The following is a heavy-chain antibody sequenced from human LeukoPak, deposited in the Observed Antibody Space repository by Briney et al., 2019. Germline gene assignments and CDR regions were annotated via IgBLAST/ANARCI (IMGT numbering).Heavy chain of an antibody. D-gene: IGHD6-19*01. V-gene: IGHV3-53*01. CDR3: ARYSSGWGSLYYYMDV. CDR1: GFTFSSYE. Sequence: GGSLRLSCAASGFTFSSYEMHWVRQTPGKGVEWVSVIYSGGSTYYADSVKGRFTISRDNSKNTLYLQMNSLRAEDTAVYYCARYSSGWGSLYYYMDVWGKGTTVTISS. CDR2: IYSGGST. J-gene: IGHJ6*03.